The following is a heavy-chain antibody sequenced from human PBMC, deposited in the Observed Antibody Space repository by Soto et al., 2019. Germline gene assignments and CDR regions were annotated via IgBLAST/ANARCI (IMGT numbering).Heavy chain of an antibody. CDR2: ISYDGSNK. J-gene: IGHJ4*02. CDR3: ANVLTTTTWGSY. CDR1: GFTFSSYG. D-gene: IGHD1-26*01. V-gene: IGHV3-30*18. Sequence: QVQLVESGGGVVQPGRSLRLSCAASGFTFSSYGMHWVRQAPGKGLEWVAVISYDGSNKYYADSVKGRFTISRDNSKNTLYLQMNSLRAEDTAVYYCANVLTTTTWGSYWGQGTLVTVSS.